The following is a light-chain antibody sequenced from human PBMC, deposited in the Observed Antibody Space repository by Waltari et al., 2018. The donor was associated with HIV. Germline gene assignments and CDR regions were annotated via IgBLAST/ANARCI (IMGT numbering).Light chain of an antibody. Sequence: QSVLTQPPSASGTPGQTVTIACSGGTANIGASFVFWFQQFPGTAPKLLIYRDNLRHSGVPARFSGSKSGTSASLTISGLRSDDEAHYFCAVLDDTLGGGVFGGGTKLTVL. J-gene: IGLJ2*01. CDR1: TANIGASF. CDR2: RDN. CDR3: AVLDDTLGGGV. V-gene: IGLV1-47*01.